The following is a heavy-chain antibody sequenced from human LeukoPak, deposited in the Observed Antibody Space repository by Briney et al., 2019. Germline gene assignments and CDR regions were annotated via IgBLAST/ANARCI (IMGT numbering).Heavy chain of an antibody. Sequence: SETLSLTCAVYGGSFSGYYWSWIRQPPGKGLEWIGEINHSGSTNYNPSLKSRVTISVDTSKNQFSLKLSSVTAADTAVYYWARAPYYYGPWSYFPWGQGTLVTVSS. J-gene: IGHJ5*02. CDR2: INHSGST. D-gene: IGHD3-10*01. V-gene: IGHV4-34*01. CDR1: GGSFSGYY. CDR3: ARAPYYYGPWSYFP.